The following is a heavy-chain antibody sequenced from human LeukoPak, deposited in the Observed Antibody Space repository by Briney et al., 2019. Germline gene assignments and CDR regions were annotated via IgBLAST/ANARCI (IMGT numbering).Heavy chain of an antibody. D-gene: IGHD3-22*01. CDR1: GFTFSSYA. CDR3: AKDGDHYYDSSGYYHVRRLHFQH. Sequence: GRSLRLSCAASGFTFSSYAMHWVRQAPGKGLEWVAVISYDGSNKYYADSVKGRFTISRDNSKNTLYLQMNSLRAEDTAVYYCAKDGDHYYDSSGYYHVRRLHFQHWGQGTLVTVSS. CDR2: ISYDGSNK. V-gene: IGHV3-30*04. J-gene: IGHJ1*01.